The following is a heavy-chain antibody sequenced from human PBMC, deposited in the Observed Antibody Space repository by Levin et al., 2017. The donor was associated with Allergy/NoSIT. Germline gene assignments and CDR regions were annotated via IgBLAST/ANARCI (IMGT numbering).Heavy chain of an antibody. CDR2: IYTSGST. CDR3: ARVGPGTDWFDP. Sequence: SETLSLTCSVSGDSINNFYWSWIRQPPGKGLEWIGFIYTSGSTNYNPSLKSRVTISEDTSKNQVSLQLTSVTAADTAVYYCARVGPGTDWFDPGGQGSLVTVSS. V-gene: IGHV4-4*08. CDR1: GDSINNFY. J-gene: IGHJ5*02. D-gene: IGHD1-7*01.